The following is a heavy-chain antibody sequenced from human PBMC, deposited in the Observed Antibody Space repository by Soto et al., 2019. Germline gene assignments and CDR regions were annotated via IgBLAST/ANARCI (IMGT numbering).Heavy chain of an antibody. J-gene: IGHJ6*03. CDR2: IKQDGSEK. V-gene: IGHV3-7*01. Sequence: GGSLRLSCAASGFTFSSYWMSWVRQAPGKGLEWVANIKQDGSEKYYVDSVKGQFTISRDNAKNSLYLQMNSLRAEDTAVYYCARDWYDFWSGYSGYMDVWGKGTTVTVSS. CDR3: ARDWYDFWSGYSGYMDV. D-gene: IGHD3-3*01. CDR1: GFTFSSYW.